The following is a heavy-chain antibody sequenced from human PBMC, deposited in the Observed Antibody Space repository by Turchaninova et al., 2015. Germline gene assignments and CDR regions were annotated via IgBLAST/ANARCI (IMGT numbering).Heavy chain of an antibody. V-gene: IGHV3-21*01. CDR1: GFTFSDYT. J-gene: IGHJ4*02. D-gene: IGHD1-26*01. CDR2: ITSGSSSI. Sequence: EVQLVESGGGLVKPGGSLRLSCAASGFTFSDYTMNWVRQSPGQGLEWVSSITSGSSSIHDSDSVKGRFTIARENAKNSLYLQMNSLRAEDMAVYYCAREWGRGSSSWFDYWGQGTLVTVSS. CDR3: AREWGRGSSSWFDY.